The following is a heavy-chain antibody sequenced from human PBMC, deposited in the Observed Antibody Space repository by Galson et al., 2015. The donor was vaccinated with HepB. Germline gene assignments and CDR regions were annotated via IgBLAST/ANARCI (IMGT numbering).Heavy chain of an antibody. CDR3: ARTRRGVRNWFDP. V-gene: IGHV1-8*01. CDR2: MNPNSGNT. D-gene: IGHD3-10*01. Sequence: SVKVSCKASGYTFTSYDINWVRQATGQGLEWMGWMNPNSGNTGYAQKFQGRVTMTRNTSISTAYMELSSLRSEDTAVYYCARTRRGVRNWFDPWGQGTLATVSS. J-gene: IGHJ5*02. CDR1: GYTFTSYD.